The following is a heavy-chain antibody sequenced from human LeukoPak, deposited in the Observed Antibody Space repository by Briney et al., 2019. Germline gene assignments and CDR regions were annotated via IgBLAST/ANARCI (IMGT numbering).Heavy chain of an antibody. Sequence: SVKVSCKTSGYTFSSHVISWVRQAPGRGLEWMGRLFPLTGKLTYAPNFNGRVTFTADQSTTTVYMEMSTLKSDDTAVYYCPRDRPGSAIIFDYRGTGTLVTVS. CDR1: GYTFSSHV. CDR2: LFPLTGKL. V-gene: IGHV1-69*04. CDR3: PRDRPGSAIIFDY. D-gene: IGHD2/OR15-2a*01. J-gene: IGHJ4*02.